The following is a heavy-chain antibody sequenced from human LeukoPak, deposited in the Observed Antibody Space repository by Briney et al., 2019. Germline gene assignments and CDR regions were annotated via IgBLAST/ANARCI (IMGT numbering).Heavy chain of an antibody. J-gene: IGHJ4*02. CDR3: AKDNYYGSGSYLGTFDY. Sequence: GGSLRLSCTASGFTVSSNYMSWVRQAPGKGLEWVSAISDSGGRTYYAVSVKGRFTISRDNSKNTLYLQMNSLRAEDTAIYYCAKDNYYGSGSYLGTFDYWGQGTLITVSS. CDR2: ISDSGGRT. D-gene: IGHD3-10*01. V-gene: IGHV3-23*01. CDR1: GFTVSSNY.